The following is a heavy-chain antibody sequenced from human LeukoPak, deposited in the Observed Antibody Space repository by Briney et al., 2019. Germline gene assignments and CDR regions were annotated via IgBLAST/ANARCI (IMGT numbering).Heavy chain of an antibody. V-gene: IGHV1-2*02. J-gene: IGHJ4*02. CDR2: INPNSGGT. CDR3: ARVVRGYCSSTSCYTDDY. D-gene: IGHD2-2*02. Sequence: ASVKVSCKASGYTFTGYYMHWVRQVPGQGLEWMGWINPNSGGTNYAQKFQGRVTMTRDTSISTAYMELSRLRSDDTAVYYCARVVRGYCSSTSCYTDDYWGQGTLVTVSS. CDR1: GYTFTGYY.